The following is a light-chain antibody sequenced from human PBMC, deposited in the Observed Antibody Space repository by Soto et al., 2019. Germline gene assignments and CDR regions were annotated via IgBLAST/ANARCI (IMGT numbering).Light chain of an antibody. Sequence: QSVLTQPPSVSGAPGQRVTISCTGSSSNIGAGYDVHWYQQLPGTAPKLLIYGNSNRPSGVPDRFSGSKSGTSASLAITGHQAEDEADYYCHAYDISLSGQGGFGGGTKVTVL. CDR2: GNS. CDR3: HAYDISLSGQGG. V-gene: IGLV1-40*01. CDR1: SSNIGAGYD. J-gene: IGLJ2*01.